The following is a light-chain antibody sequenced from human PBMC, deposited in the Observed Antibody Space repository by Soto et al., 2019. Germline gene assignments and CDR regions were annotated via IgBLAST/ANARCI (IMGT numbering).Light chain of an antibody. J-gene: IGLJ1*01. V-gene: IGLV2-14*01. CDR3: SSYTSGSTYV. CDR1: SSDVGGYNY. Sequence: QSALTQPASVSGSPGQSITISCTGTSSDVGGYNYVSWYQQHPGKAPKLIIYEVSNRPSEISNRFSGPKSGNTASLTISGLQAEDEADYYCSSYTSGSTYVFGTGTKVTVL. CDR2: EVS.